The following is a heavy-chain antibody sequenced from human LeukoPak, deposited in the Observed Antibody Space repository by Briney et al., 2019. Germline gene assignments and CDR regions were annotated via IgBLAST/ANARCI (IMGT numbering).Heavy chain of an antibody. D-gene: IGHD1-14*01. J-gene: IGHJ3*02. CDR2: IYPGDSDT. V-gene: IGHV5-51*01. CDR3: ARQPVGAFDI. CDR1: GYSFTNYW. Sequence: GESLKISCKGSGYSFTNYWIAWVRQMPGKGLEWMGIIYPGDSDTRYSPSFQGQVIISVDKSISTAYLQWSSLKASDTAMYYCARQPVGAFDIWGQGTMVTVSP.